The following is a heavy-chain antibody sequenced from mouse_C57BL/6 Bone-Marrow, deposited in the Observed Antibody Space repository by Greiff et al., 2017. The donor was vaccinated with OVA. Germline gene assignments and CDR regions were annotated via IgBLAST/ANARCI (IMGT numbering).Heavy chain of an antibody. CDR1: GYTFTSYG. D-gene: IGHD1-1*01. V-gene: IGHV1-81*01. CDR3: ARDYYGSRSAWYTAV. CDR2: IYPRSGNT. J-gene: IGHJ1*03. Sequence: QVQLQQSGAELARPGASVKLSCKASGYTFTSYGISWVKQRTGQGLEWIGEIYPRSGNTYYNEKFKGKATLTADKSSSTAYMELRSLPSEDSAVYICARDYYGSRSAWYTAVWGTETPVTVSP.